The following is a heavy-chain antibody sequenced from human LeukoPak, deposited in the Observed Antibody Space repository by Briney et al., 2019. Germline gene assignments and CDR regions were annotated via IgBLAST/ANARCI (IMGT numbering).Heavy chain of an antibody. J-gene: IGHJ4*02. V-gene: IGHV4-34*01. CDR2: INHSGST. CDR1: GGSFNNYY. CDR3: ARLESGNYDFWSGKQSRPY. Sequence: SETLSLTCAVYGGSFNNYYWNWIRQPPGKGLEWIGEINHSGSTNYNPSLKSRVTISVDTSKNQFSLKLSSVTAADTAVYYCARLESGNYDFWSGKQSRPYWGQGTLVTVSS. D-gene: IGHD3-3*01.